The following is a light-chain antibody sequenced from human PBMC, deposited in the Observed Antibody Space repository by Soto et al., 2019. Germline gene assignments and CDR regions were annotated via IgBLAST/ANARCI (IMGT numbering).Light chain of an antibody. CDR1: QGISSY. V-gene: IGKV1-9*01. Sequence: IQLTQSPSSLSASVGDRVTITCRASQGISSYLAWYQQKPGKAPKLLIYATSILQSGVSSRFSGSGSGTDFTLTISSLQPEDFATYYCQQLDSYPLTFGGGTKVDIK. J-gene: IGKJ4*01. CDR3: QQLDSYPLT. CDR2: ATS.